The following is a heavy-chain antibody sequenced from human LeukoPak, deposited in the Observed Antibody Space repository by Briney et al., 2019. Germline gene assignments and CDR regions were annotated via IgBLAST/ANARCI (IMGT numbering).Heavy chain of an antibody. CDR2: IYYSGST. V-gene: IGHV4-30-4*08. J-gene: IGHJ4*02. CDR1: GGSFSSGDYY. Sequence: PQTLSLTCTVSGGSFSSGDYYWSWIRQPPGKGLEWIGYIYYSGSTYYNPSLKSRVTISVDTSKNQFSLKLSSVTAADTAVYYCARGIPYSYGSHYFDYWGQGTLVTVSS. D-gene: IGHD5-18*01. CDR3: ARGIPYSYGSHYFDY.